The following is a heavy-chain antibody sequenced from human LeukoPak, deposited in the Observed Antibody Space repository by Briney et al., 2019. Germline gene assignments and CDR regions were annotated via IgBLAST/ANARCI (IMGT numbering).Heavy chain of an antibody. CDR3: AKDGGSYLIDAFDI. CDR2: INSDGSST. J-gene: IGHJ3*02. CDR1: GFTFSSYG. D-gene: IGHD1-26*01. V-gene: IGHV3-74*01. Sequence: PGRSLRLSCAASGFTFSSYGMHWVRQDPGKGLVWVSRINSDGSSTSYADSVKGRFTISRDNSKNTLYLQMNSLRAEDTAVYYCAKDGGSYLIDAFDIWGQGTMVTVSS.